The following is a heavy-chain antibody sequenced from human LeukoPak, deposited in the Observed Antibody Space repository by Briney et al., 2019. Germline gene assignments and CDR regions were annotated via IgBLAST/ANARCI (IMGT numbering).Heavy chain of an antibody. J-gene: IGHJ4*02. D-gene: IGHD5-18*01. CDR3: AKTYVDTTFFDS. V-gene: IGHV3-23*01. CDR1: GFSFSNYA. Sequence: GGSLRLSCVASGFSFSNYAINWLRQAPGKGLEWVSAISSGGGTFFYADSVKGRFAISRDNSKSTLYLQMTSLRAEDTAVYYCAKTYVDTTFFDSWGQGTRVTVS. CDR2: ISSGGGTF.